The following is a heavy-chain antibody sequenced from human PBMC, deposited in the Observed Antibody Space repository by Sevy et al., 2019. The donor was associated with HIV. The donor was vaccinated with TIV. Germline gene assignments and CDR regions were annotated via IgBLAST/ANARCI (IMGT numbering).Heavy chain of an antibody. CDR2: LSAYNGNT. D-gene: IGHD6-13*01. CDR3: ARERRYSSSWSTFDI. J-gene: IGHJ3*02. Sequence: ASVKVSCKASGYTFTSYGISWVRQAPGQGLEWMGWLSAYNGNTNYAQKLQGRVTMTTDTSTSTAYMELRSLRSDDTAVYYCARERRYSSSWSTFDIWGQGTMVTVSS. V-gene: IGHV1-18*01. CDR1: GYTFTSYG.